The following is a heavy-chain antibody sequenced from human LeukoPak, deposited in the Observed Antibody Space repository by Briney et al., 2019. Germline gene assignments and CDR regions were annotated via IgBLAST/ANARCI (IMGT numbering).Heavy chain of an antibody. J-gene: IGHJ4*02. CDR1: GFTFSGYA. V-gene: IGHV3-30-3*02. CDR2: ISYDGSNK. D-gene: IGHD1-26*01. CDR3: AKSYSGSYYVIDY. Sequence: PGRSLRLSCAASGFTFSGYAFHWVRQAPGKGLEWVALISYDGSNKYYADSVKGRFTISRDNSKNTLYLQMNSLRTEDTAVYYCAKSYSGSYYVIDYWGQGTLVTVSS.